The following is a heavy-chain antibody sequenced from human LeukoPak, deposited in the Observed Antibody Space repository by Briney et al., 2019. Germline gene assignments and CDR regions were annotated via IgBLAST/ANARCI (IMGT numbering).Heavy chain of an antibody. D-gene: IGHD3-22*01. CDR1: GFTFSSYT. V-gene: IGHV3-48*02. CDR2: ISSSSGSI. Sequence: PGGSLRLSCAASGFTFSSYTMNWVRQAPGKGLEWISYISSSSGSIYYADSVKGRFTISRDNAKNSLYLQMNSLRDEDTALYYCTPWDYYDSSGYYYAHAFDIWGQGTMVTVSS. CDR3: TPWDYYDSSGYYYAHAFDI. J-gene: IGHJ3*02.